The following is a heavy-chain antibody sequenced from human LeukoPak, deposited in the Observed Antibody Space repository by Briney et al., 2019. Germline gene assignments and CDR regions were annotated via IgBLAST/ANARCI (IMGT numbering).Heavy chain of an antibody. CDR2: ISPGDSDI. Sequence: GESLKISCKGSGYSFTSYWISWVRQMPGKGLEWMGIISPGDSDIRYSPSFEGQVTISADKSISTAYLQWSSLKASDTAMFYCARLRQYSSSPYWYFDVWGRGTLVTVSS. CDR3: ARLRQYSSSPYWYFDV. CDR1: GYSFTSYW. D-gene: IGHD6-6*01. V-gene: IGHV5-51*01. J-gene: IGHJ2*01.